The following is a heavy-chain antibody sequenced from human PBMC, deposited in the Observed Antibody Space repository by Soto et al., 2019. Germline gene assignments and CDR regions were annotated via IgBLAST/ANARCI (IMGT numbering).Heavy chain of an antibody. V-gene: IGHV3-23*05. D-gene: IGHD3-22*01. CDR2: IDNSGGIT. J-gene: IGHJ3*02. CDR1: GFTFSTYA. Sequence: GGSLRLSCAASGFTFSTYAMSWVRQAPGKGLEWVSTIDNSGGITYYADSVKGRFTISRDNSKNTLYLQMNSLRAEDTAVYYCARGDYYDSSGPFSDAFDIWGRGTMVTVSS. CDR3: ARGDYYDSSGPFSDAFDI.